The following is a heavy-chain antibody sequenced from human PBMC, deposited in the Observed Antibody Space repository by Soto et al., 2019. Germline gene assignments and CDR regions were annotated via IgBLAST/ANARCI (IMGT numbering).Heavy chain of an antibody. CDR2: IYCSGST. D-gene: IGHD4-17*01. Sequence: SETLSLTCTVSGGSINGYYWSWIRQPPGRGLQWIGYIYCSGSTNYNPSLKSRVTISVVSSKNQVSLKLSSVTAADTAVYYCTRVGGYYGDYPNFDYWGQGTLVTVSS. CDR1: GGSINGYY. J-gene: IGHJ4*02. V-gene: IGHV4-59*01. CDR3: TRVGGYYGDYPNFDY.